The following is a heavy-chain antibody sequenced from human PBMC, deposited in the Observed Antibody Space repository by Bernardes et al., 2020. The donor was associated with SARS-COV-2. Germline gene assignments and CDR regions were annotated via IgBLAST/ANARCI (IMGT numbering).Heavy chain of an antibody. CDR3: ATYFAVRGPQSDYFDY. Sequence: ASMKVSCKVSGYTLTELSMHWVRQAPGKGLEWMGGFDPEDGETIYAQKFQGRVTMTEDTSTDTAYMELSSLRSEDTAVYYCATYFAVRGPQSDYFDYWGQGTLVTVSS. V-gene: IGHV1-24*01. D-gene: IGHD3-10*01. J-gene: IGHJ4*02. CDR1: GYTLTELS. CDR2: FDPEDGET.